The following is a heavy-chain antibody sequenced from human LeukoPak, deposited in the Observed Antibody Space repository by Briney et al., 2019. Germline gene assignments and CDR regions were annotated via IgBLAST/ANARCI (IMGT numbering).Heavy chain of an antibody. CDR2: ISYDGSNK. V-gene: IGHV3-30-3*01. CDR1: GFTFSSYA. D-gene: IGHD1-26*01. CDR3: GRGGSPTYYFDY. Sequence: GESLRLSCAASGFTFSSYAMHWVRQAPGKGLEWVAVISYDGSNKYYADSVKGRFTISRDNSKNTLYLQMNSLRAEDTAMYYCGRGGSPTYYFDYWGQGTLVTVSS. J-gene: IGHJ4*02.